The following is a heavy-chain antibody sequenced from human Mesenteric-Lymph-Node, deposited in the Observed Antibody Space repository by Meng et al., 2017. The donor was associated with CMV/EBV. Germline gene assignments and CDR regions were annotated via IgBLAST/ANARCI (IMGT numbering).Heavy chain of an antibody. CDR2: IYSGGST. CDR1: GFTVSTNY. J-gene: IGHJ4*02. D-gene: IGHD2-15*01. Sequence: GESLKISCTASGFTVSTNYMSWVRRAPGKGLEWVSTIYSGGSTYYANSVKGRFTISRDNAKNSLYLQMNSLRAEDTAVYYCARRGPGGSCGYWGQGTLVTVSS. CDR3: ARRGPGGSCGY. V-gene: IGHV3-66*01.